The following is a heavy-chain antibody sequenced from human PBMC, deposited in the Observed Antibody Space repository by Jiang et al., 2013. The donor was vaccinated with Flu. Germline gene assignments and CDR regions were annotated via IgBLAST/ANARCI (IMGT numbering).Heavy chain of an antibody. J-gene: IGHJ6*02. D-gene: IGHD4-17*01. CDR3: TRSYGDYYYYYGMDV. CDR1: GFTFSGSA. Sequence: VQLVESGGGLVQPGGSLKLSCAASGFTFSGSAMHWVRQASGKGLEWVGRIRSKANSYATAYAASVKGRFTISRDDSKNTAYLQMNSLKTEDTAVYYCTRSYGDYYYYYGMDVWGQGTTVTVSS. CDR2: IRSKANSYAT. V-gene: IGHV3-73*02.